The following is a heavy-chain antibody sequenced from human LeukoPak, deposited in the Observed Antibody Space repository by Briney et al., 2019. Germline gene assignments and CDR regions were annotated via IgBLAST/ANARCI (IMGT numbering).Heavy chain of an antibody. CDR3: ARLPGYCSSTRCLGYMDV. Sequence: GGSLRLSCAASGFTFSTYSMIWVRQAPGKGLDWVPSISSSATYIYYADSVKGRFTISRDNAENSLYLQLNSLRAGDTAVYYCARLPGYCSSTRCLGYMDVWGKGTTVTVSS. J-gene: IGHJ6*03. D-gene: IGHD2-2*01. V-gene: IGHV3-21*01. CDR1: GFTFSTYS. CDR2: ISSSATYI.